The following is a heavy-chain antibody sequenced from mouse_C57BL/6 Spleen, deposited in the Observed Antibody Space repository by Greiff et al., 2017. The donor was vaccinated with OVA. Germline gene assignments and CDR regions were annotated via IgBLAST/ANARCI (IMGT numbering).Heavy chain of an antibody. CDR1: GYAFSSSW. D-gene: IGHD1-1*01. CDR3: ARAHYYGSSYAMDY. J-gene: IGHJ4*01. Sequence: VQLVESGPELVKPGASVKISCKASGYAFSSSWMNWVKQRPGKGLEWIGRIYPGDGDTNYNGKFKGKATLTADKSSSTAYMQLSSLTSEDSAVYFCARAHYYGSSYAMDYWGQGTSVTVSS. CDR2: IYPGDGDT. V-gene: IGHV1-82*01.